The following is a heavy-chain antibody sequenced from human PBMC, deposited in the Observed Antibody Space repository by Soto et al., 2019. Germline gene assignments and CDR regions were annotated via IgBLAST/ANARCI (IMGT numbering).Heavy chain of an antibody. V-gene: IGHV4-34*01. D-gene: IGHD3-10*01. CDR1: GGSFSGYY. CDR3: ARERSITMVRGVKGNWFDP. CDR2: INHSGST. J-gene: IGHJ5*02. Sequence: SEILSLTCAVYGGSFSGYYWSWIRQPPGKGLEWIGEINHSGSTNYNPSLKSRVTISVDTSKNQFSLKLSSVTAADTAVYYCARERSITMVRGVKGNWFDPWGQGTLVPVSS.